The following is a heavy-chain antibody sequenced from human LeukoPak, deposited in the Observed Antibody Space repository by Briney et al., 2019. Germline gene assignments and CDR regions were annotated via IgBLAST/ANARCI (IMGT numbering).Heavy chain of an antibody. D-gene: IGHD3-10*01. Sequence: GGSLRLSCAASGFTFGPYWKHWVRQAPGRGLVWVSRINADGSRTTYADSVKGRFTISRHNSKNTLHLQMNSLRPEDTAIYYCARDPILVRGYFDYWGQGTLVTVSS. J-gene: IGHJ4*02. CDR3: ARDPILVRGYFDY. V-gene: IGHV3-74*01. CDR2: INADGSRT. CDR1: GFTFGPYW.